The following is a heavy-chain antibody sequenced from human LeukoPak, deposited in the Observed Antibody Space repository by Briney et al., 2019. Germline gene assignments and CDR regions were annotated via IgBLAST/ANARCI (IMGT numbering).Heavy chain of an antibody. CDR1: GFTFDIYG. J-gene: IGHJ6*03. Sequence: PGGSLRLSCAASGFTFDIYGMSWVRQAPGKGLEWVSAIGGSGAITYYADSVKGRFTISRDNSKNTLYLQMNSPRAEDTAVYYCAKVLRKTGRLLQGVNQYYMDVWGKGTTVTISS. CDR3: AKVLRKTGRLLQGVNQYYMDV. CDR2: IGGSGAIT. D-gene: IGHD2-15*01. V-gene: IGHV3-23*01.